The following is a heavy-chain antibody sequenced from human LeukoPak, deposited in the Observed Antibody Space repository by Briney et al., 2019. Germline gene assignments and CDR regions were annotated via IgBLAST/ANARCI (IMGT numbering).Heavy chain of an antibody. CDR2: INHDGGDK. V-gene: IGHV3-7*02. CDR3: AITGGPTVTAFDL. CDR1: GFIFRNYW. Sequence: PGGSLRLSCVASGFIFRNYWMSWVRRAPGTGLEWVANINHDGGDKNYVDSVKGRFTISRDNAKSSLYLQMNSLRVGDTAVYYCAITGGPTVTAFDLWGQGILVTVSS. D-gene: IGHD4-17*01. J-gene: IGHJ4*02.